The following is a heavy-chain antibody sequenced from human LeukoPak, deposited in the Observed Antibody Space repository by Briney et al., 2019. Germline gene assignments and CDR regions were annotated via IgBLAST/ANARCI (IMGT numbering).Heavy chain of an antibody. J-gene: IGHJ4*02. V-gene: IGHV4-39*07. Sequence: SETLSLTCTVSSGSISSSNYYWGWIRQPPGKGLEWIGSIYYSGSTSYNPSLKSRVTISVDTSKNQFSLKLSSVTAADTAVYYCARNFSSGWFDYWGQGTLVTVSS. CDR1: SGSISSSNYY. CDR2: IYYSGST. CDR3: ARNFSSGWFDY. D-gene: IGHD6-19*01.